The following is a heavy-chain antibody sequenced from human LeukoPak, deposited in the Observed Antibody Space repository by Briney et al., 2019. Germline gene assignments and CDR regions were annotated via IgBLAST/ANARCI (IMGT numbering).Heavy chain of an antibody. Sequence: PGGFLRLSCAASGFTFSNYAMSWVRQAPGKGLEWVAVISSDGSNKYYGDSVKGRFTISRDNSKNTLYLQMNSLRAEDTAVYYCAKGPSPYFDYWGQGTLVTVSS. CDR2: ISSDGSNK. CDR3: AKGPSPYFDY. J-gene: IGHJ4*02. CDR1: GFTFSNYA. V-gene: IGHV3-30*18.